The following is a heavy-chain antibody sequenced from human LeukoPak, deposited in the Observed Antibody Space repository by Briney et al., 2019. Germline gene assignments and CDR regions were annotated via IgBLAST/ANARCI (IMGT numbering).Heavy chain of an antibody. CDR2: IKSKTDGGTT. CDR3: VGYCSGGNCPNAFDI. D-gene: IGHD2-15*01. J-gene: IGHJ3*02. CDR1: GFTFGNAW. V-gene: IGHV3-15*01. Sequence: GGSLRLSCAASGFTFGNAWMSWVRQAPGNELEWLGRIKSKTDGGTTDYAAPVKGRFTISRDDSKNTLYLQMNSLKTEDTAVYYCVGYCSGGNCPNAFDIWGQGTMVTVSS.